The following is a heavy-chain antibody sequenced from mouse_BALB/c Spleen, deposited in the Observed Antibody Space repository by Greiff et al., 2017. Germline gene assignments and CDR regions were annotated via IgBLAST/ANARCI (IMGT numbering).Heavy chain of an antibody. J-gene: IGHJ4*01. Sequence: EVHLVESGGGLVQPGGSLKLSCAASGFTFSSYTMSWVRQTPEKRLEWVAYISNGGGSTYYPDTVKGRFTISRDNAKNTPYLQMSSLKSEDTAMYYCARNYRYDRNYAMDYWGQGTSVTVSS. CDR1: GFTFSSYT. D-gene: IGHD2-14*01. V-gene: IGHV5-12-2*01. CDR3: ARNYRYDRNYAMDY. CDR2: ISNGGGST.